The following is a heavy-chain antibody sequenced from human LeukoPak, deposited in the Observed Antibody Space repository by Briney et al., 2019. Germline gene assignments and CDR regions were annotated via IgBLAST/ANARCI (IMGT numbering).Heavy chain of an antibody. D-gene: IGHD2/OR15-2a*01. V-gene: IGHV3-74*01. CDR2: INSDGSWT. CDR3: VSFYETY. J-gene: IGHJ4*02. CDR1: GNYW. Sequence: GGSLRLSCAASGNYWMHWVRQAPGKGLVWVSHINSDGSWTSYADSVKGRFTISKDNAKNTVYLQMNSLRAEDTAVYDRVSFYETYWGRGTLVTVSS.